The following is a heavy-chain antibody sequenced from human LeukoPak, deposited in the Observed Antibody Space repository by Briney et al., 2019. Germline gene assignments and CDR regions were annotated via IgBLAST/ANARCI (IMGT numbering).Heavy chain of an antibody. CDR1: GGSISSYY. V-gene: IGHV4-59*08. J-gene: IGHJ4*02. Sequence: PSETLSLTCTVSGGSISSYYCSWIRQPPGKELEWIGYIYSTGSTSYNPSLKSRVSISIDTSKNQFSLNLNSVTAADTAVYYCASAPILYYFDCWGQGTGVTVSS. CDR3: ASAPILYYFDC. CDR2: IYSTGST.